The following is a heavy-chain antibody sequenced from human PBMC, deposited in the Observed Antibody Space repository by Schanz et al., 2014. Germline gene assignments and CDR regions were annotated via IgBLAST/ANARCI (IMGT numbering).Heavy chain of an antibody. Sequence: QVQLVQSGDEVKKPGASVKVSCKASGYTLTAYYMHWVRQAPGQGLEWMGWINPDSGGTNYAQKFQGRVTMTADTSTSTAYMDLRSLRSDDTAVYYCARGGYSSGWYDRDIAHFDYWGQGTLVTVSS. CDR1: GYTLTAYY. V-gene: IGHV1-2*02. D-gene: IGHD6-19*01. J-gene: IGHJ4*02. CDR2: INPDSGGT. CDR3: ARGGYSSGWYDRDIAHFDY.